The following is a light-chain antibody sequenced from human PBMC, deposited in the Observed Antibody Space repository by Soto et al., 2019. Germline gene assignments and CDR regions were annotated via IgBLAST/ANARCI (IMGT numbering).Light chain of an antibody. CDR3: QQRSKWPLT. CDR1: QTISSY. CDR2: DAS. J-gene: IGKJ4*01. Sequence: EIVLTQSPATLSLSPGERATLSCRASQTISSYLGWYQQKPGQAPRLLIYDASNRAAGIPARFSGSGSGTDVTLTISSLEPEDFAVYYGQQRSKWPLTFGGGTKVEIK. V-gene: IGKV3-11*01.